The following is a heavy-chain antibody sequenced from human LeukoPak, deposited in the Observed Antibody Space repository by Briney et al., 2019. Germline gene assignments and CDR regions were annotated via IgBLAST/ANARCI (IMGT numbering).Heavy chain of an antibody. CDR3: ARDQVGDGFDY. CDR2: ISSSSSCI. Sequence: GSLRLSCAASGFTFSNYWMHWVRQAPGKGLEWVSSISSSSSCIYYADSVKGRFTISRDNAKNSLYLQMNSLRAEDTAVYYCARDQVGDGFDYWGQGTLVTVSS. V-gene: IGHV3-21*01. J-gene: IGHJ4*02. D-gene: IGHD3-16*01. CDR1: GFTFSNYW.